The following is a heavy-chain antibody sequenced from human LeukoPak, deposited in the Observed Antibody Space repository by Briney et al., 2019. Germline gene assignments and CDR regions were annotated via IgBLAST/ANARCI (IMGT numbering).Heavy chain of an antibody. CDR3: ARDLHPITMVRRQP. V-gene: IGHV3-21*01. CDR2: ISSSSSYI. CDR1: GFTFSSYS. J-gene: IGHJ5*02. Sequence: GGSLRLSCAASGFTFSSYSMNWVRQAPGKGLEWVSSISSSSSYIYYADSVKGRFTISRDNAKNSLYLQMNSLRAEDAAVYYCARDLHPITMVRRQPWGQGTLVTVSS. D-gene: IGHD3-10*01.